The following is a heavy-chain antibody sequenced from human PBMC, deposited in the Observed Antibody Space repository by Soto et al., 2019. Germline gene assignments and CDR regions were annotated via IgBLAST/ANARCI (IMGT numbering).Heavy chain of an antibody. Sequence: EVQLVESGGGLVQPGRSLRLSCVASGFIADDYAMHWVRQAPGKGLEWVSGIISNSATINYADSVKGRFTISRDNAKNSLFLQMNSLRPEDTAFYYCVKDMKWGGMTTIHYFDSWGQGTLVTVSS. D-gene: IGHD4-17*01. CDR3: VKDMKWGGMTTIHYFDS. V-gene: IGHV3-9*02. CDR1: GFIADDYA. CDR2: IISNSATI. J-gene: IGHJ4*02.